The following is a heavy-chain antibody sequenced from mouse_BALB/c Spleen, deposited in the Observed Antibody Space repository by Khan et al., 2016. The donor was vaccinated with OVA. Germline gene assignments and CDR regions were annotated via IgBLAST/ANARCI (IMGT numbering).Heavy chain of an antibody. CDR1: GFPLSNYS. D-gene: IGHD1-3*01. J-gene: IGHJ3*01. CDR3: ARRSYNCGRRALFAC. CDR2: IWSAGST. Sequence: QVQLKQSGPGLVQPSQSLSITCTVSGFPLSNYSVHWVRQSPGKGLVWLGVIWSAGSTDYNAAFISRLTISKDNSRSQVFFKLNSLQPNDTAIYXCARRSYNCGRRALFACWGQGTLITVTT. V-gene: IGHV2-2*02.